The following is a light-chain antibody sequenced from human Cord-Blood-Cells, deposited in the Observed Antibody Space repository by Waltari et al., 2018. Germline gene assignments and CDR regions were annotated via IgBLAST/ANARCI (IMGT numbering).Light chain of an antibody. V-gene: IGLV2-23*01. J-gene: IGLJ3*02. CDR1: SSDVGSYNL. Sequence: QSALTQPASVSGSPGQSITIPCTGTSSDVGSYNLVAWYQQHPGKAPKLMMYEGSKRPSGVSNRFSCSKSGNTASLTTSGLQAEDEADYYCCSYAGSSTWVFGGGTKLTVL. CDR3: CSYAGSSTWV. CDR2: EGS.